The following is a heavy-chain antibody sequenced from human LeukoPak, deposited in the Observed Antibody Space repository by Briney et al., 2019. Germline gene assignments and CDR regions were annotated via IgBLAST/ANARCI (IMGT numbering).Heavy chain of an antibody. CDR1: GYTFTNYW. J-gene: IGHJ4*02. D-gene: IGHD6-13*01. CDR3: ARTPAAGTAEFDY. CDR2: IYPGDSDT. V-gene: IGHV5-51*01. Sequence: GESLKISCKGSGYTFTNYWIGWVRQMPGKGLEWMGIIYPGDSDTRYSPSFQGQVTISADKSISTAYLQWSSLKASDTAMYYCARTPAAGTAEFDYWGQGTLVTVSS.